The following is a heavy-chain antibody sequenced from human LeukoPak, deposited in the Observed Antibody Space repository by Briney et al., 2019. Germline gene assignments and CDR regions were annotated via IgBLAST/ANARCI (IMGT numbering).Heavy chain of an antibody. V-gene: IGHV2-5*01. CDR3: AHRVSAHMTDLNDVFDI. Sequence: SGPTLVNPTQTPTLTCTFSGFSLTARGVGVGWIRQPPGKALEWLTLIYWNDDKRYSPSLRKRLTIAKDTSKNEVVLTMTDMSPVDTGTYFCAHRVSAHMTDLNDVFDIWGQGTMVTVSS. CDR1: GFSLTARGVG. D-gene: IGHD1-1*01. J-gene: IGHJ3*02. CDR2: IYWNDDK.